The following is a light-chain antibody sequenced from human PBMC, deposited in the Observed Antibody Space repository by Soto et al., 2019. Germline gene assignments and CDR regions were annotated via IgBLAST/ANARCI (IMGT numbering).Light chain of an antibody. Sequence: DIQMTQSPSSLSASVGDRVTITCRASQSVKKYLNWYQQKPGKAPQLLIYTTSTLHGGLPARFSGSGSGTEFTLTISGLQREHFATYVSQHTYATLRTFGQATKVDIK. V-gene: IGKV1-39*01. CDR2: TTS. CDR1: QSVKKY. J-gene: IGKJ1*01. CDR3: QHTYATLRT.